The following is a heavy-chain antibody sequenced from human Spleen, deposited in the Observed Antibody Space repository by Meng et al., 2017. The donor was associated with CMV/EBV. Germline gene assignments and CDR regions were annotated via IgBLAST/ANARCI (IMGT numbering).Heavy chain of an antibody. D-gene: IGHD3-9*01. CDR2: IYPNSGGT. J-gene: IGHJ4*02. Sequence: SYKASGYTFANHYFRGVRQAPGQGLEWMGWIYPNSGGTHYEQKFQGRLTVTTDTSISTGYMELSSLGSDDTAVYYCARDNDWGPDYWGQGTLVTVSS. CDR3: ARDNDWGPDY. V-gene: IGHV1-2*02. CDR1: GYTFANHY.